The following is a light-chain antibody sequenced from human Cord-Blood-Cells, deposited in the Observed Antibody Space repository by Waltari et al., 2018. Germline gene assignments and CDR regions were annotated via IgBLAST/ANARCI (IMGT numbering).Light chain of an antibody. CDR3: QQYGSSPQT. CDR1: QSVSSSY. V-gene: IGKV3-20*01. J-gene: IGKJ1*01. Sequence: EIVLTQSPGTLSLSPGERATLSCRASQSVSSSYLAWYQQKPGQAPRLRIYGAASGATGIPDRFSGSGSGTDFTLTISRLEPEDFAVYYCQQYGSSPQTFGQGTKVEIK. CDR2: GAA.